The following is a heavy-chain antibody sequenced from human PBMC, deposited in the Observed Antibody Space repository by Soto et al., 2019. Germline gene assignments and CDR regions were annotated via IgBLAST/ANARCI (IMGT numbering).Heavy chain of an antibody. CDR3: ASLSRLQSEVDDSHYYALAV. CDR1: GDPVTSGSYF. V-gene: IGHV4-61*01. D-gene: IGHD4-4*01. CDR2: IYYSGST. Sequence: PSETLSLTCTVSGDPVTSGSYFWNWIRQSPGKGLEWIGYIYYSGSTTYNPSLKSRVSISVDRSKNQFSLTLNSVTAADTAVYFCASLSRLQSEVDDSHYYALAVWGQGTRVPVSS. J-gene: IGHJ6*02.